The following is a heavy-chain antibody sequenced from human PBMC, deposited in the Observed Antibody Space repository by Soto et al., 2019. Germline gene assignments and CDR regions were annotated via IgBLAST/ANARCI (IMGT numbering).Heavy chain of an antibody. CDR2: IYSTGTT. CDR1: GFTVGNNY. D-gene: IGHD3-10*01. J-gene: IGHJ4*02. CDR3: AKDVRGSGSHYNSFGY. V-gene: IGHV3-53*01. Sequence: EVQLVESGGGLIQPGGSLKLSCAASGFTVGNNYMSWVRQAPGKGLEWVSLIYSTGTTKYADSVKGRFTVSRDNAKNTLYLQMNSLRAEVTAVYYCAKDVRGSGSHYNSFGYWGQGTLVTVSS.